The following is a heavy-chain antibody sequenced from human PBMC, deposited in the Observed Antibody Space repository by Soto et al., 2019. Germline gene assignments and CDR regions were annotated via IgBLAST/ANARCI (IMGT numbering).Heavy chain of an antibody. Sequence: GSLRLSCAASGFPFSNAWTNWVRQAPGKGLEWVGRIKSKTDGGTADYTAPVQGRFTISRDDSRTTVFLQMNSLKTEDTAVYYCVTERLFWSQGTLVTVSS. D-gene: IGHD3-16*01. J-gene: IGHJ4*02. CDR1: GFPFSNAW. CDR2: IKSKTDGGTA. V-gene: IGHV3-15*01. CDR3: VTERLF.